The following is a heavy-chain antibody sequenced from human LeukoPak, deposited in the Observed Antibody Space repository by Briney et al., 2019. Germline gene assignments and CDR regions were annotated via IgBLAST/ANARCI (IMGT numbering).Heavy chain of an antibody. D-gene: IGHD3-3*01. CDR2: IKKDGGEE. J-gene: IGHJ5*02. CDR1: EFTFSNYW. CDR3: ARGLITIPNWFDP. V-gene: IGHV3-7*01. Sequence: GGSLRLSCAASEFTFSNYWMNWVRQAPGKGLEWVANIKKDGGEEYYVDSVKGRFTISRDNAKNSLYLQMNSLRAEDTAVYYCARGLITIPNWFDPWGQGTLVTVSS.